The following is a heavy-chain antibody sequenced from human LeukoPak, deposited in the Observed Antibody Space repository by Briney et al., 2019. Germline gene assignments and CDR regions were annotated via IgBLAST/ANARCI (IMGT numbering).Heavy chain of an antibody. J-gene: IGHJ4*02. CDR1: GGTFSSYA. V-gene: IGHV1-69*10. Sequence: SVKVSCKASGGTFSSYAISWVRQAPGQGLEWMGGIIPILGIANYAQKFQGRVTITADKSTSTAYMELSSLRSEDTAVYYCARELIRVVPAAILDYWGQGTLVTVSS. D-gene: IGHD2-2*02. CDR3: ARELIRVVPAAILDY. CDR2: IIPILGIA.